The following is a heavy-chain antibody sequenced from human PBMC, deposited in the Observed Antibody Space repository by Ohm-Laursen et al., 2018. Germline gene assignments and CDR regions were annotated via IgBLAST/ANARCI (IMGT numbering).Heavy chain of an antibody. CDR3: AKESGIAAAGTGDWYFDL. V-gene: IGHV3-30*18. CDR2: ISYDGSNK. CDR1: GFTFSSYG. Sequence: SLRLSCAASGFTFSSYGMHWVRQAPGKGLEWVAVISYDGSNKYYADSVKGRFTIPRDNSKNTLYLQMNSLRAEDTAVYYCAKESGIAAAGTGDWYFDLWGRGTLVTVSS. J-gene: IGHJ2*01. D-gene: IGHD6-13*01.